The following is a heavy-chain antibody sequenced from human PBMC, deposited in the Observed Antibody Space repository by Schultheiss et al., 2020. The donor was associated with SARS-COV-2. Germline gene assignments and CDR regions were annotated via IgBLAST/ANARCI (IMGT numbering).Heavy chain of an antibody. CDR1: GGSISSYY. CDR2: IYYSGST. V-gene: IGHV4-59*08. D-gene: IGHD6-19*01. J-gene: IGHJ4*02. Sequence: SETLSLTCAVSGGSISSYYWSWIRQPPGKGLEWIGYIYYSGSTNYNPSLKSRVTISVDTSKHQFSLKLSSLTAADTAVYYCARVAGSSGWYGVPYFDYWGQGTLVTVSS. CDR3: ARVAGSSGWYGVPYFDY.